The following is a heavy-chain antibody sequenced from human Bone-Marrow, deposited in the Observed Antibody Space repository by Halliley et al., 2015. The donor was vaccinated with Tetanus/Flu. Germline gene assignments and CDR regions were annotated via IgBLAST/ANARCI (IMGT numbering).Heavy chain of an antibody. CDR3: TTGPGRNPAL. V-gene: IGHV3-15*01. Sequence: WVGRINSKYAGATIDYSAPVKGRFTISREESENTLYLQMNSLKVEDTAVYYCTTGPGRNPALWGQGTTVIASS. CDR2: INSKYAGATI. J-gene: IGHJ6*02.